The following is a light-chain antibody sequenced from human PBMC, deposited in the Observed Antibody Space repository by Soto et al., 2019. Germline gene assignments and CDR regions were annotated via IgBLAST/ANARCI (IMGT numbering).Light chain of an antibody. Sequence: QSALTQPASVSGSPGQSITISCTGTSSDVGGYKYVSWYQQHPGKAPKLMIYEVSNRPSGISNRFSGSKSGDKASLTISGLQAEDEADYYCHSYTSSSTYVFGTGTKLTVL. CDR2: EVS. J-gene: IGLJ1*01. V-gene: IGLV2-14*01. CDR1: SSDVGGYKY. CDR3: HSYTSSSTYV.